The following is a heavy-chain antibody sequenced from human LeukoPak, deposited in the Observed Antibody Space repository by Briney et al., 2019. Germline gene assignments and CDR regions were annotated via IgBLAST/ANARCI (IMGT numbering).Heavy chain of an antibody. J-gene: IGHJ6*03. V-gene: IGHV4-59*11. CDR2: IYYSGST. Sequence: SETLSLTCTVSGGSISSHYWSWIRQPPGKGLEWIGYIYYSGSTNYNPSLKSRVTISVDTSKNQFSLKLSPVTAADTAVYYCAREFASTLNYYYYMDVWGKGTTVTVSS. CDR3: AREFASTLNYYYYMDV. D-gene: IGHD3-10*01. CDR1: GGSISSHY.